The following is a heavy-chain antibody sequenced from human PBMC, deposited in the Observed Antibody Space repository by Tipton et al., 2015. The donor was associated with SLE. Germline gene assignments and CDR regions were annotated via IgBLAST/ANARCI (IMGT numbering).Heavy chain of an antibody. J-gene: IGHJ3*02. Sequence: TLSLTCAVYGGSFSGYYWSWIRQPPGKGLEWIGEIYYSGSTNYNPSLKSRVTITVDTSKNQFSLKLSSVTAADTAVYYCARGIPSRIWGQGTMVTVSS. CDR1: GGSFSGYY. V-gene: IGHV4-34*01. CDR3: ARGIPSRI. CDR2: IYYSGST.